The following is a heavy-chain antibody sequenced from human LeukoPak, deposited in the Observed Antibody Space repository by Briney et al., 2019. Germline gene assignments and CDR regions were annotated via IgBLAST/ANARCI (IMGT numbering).Heavy chain of an antibody. D-gene: IGHD3-10*01. V-gene: IGHV4-4*07. CDR1: GGSISSYY. Sequence: SETLSLTCTVSGGSISSYYWSWIRQPAGKGLEWIGRIYTSGSTNYNPSLKSRVTMSVDTSKNQFSLKLSSVTAADTAVCYCARGAYYYGSGGNWFDPWGQGTLVTVSS. CDR2: IYTSGST. J-gene: IGHJ5*02. CDR3: ARGAYYYGSGGNWFDP.